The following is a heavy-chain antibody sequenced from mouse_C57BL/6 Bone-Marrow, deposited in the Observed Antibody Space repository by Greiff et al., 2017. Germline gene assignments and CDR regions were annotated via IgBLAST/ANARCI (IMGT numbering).Heavy chain of an antibody. CDR2: IDPETGGT. CDR1: GYTFTDYE. Sequence: QVQLQQSGAELVRPGASVTLSCKASGYTFTDYEMHWVKQTPVHGLEWIGAIDPETGGTAYNQKFKGKAILTADKSSSTAYMELRSLTSEDSAVYYCTNRQHDYYAMDDWGQGTSVTVSS. D-gene: IGHD3-2*01. V-gene: IGHV1-15*01. CDR3: TNRQHDYYAMDD. J-gene: IGHJ4*01.